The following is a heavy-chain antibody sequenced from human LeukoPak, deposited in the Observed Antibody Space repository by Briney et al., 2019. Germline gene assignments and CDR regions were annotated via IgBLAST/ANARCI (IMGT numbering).Heavy chain of an antibody. CDR3: ARGYNWNDLSSLDAFDI. Sequence: ASVKVSCKASGGTFISYAISWVGQAPGQGLEWMGGIIPIFGTANYAQKFQGRVTITADKSTSTAYMELSSLRSEDTAVYYCARGYNWNDLSSLDAFDIWGQGTMVTVSS. CDR1: GGTFISYA. CDR2: IIPIFGTA. D-gene: IGHD1-1*01. V-gene: IGHV1-69*06. J-gene: IGHJ3*02.